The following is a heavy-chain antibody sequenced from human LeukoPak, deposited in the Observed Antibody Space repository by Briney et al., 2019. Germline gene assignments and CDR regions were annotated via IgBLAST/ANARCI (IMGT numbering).Heavy chain of an antibody. CDR3: ATGVATAFAY. CDR1: GYTFTAYY. J-gene: IGHJ4*02. V-gene: IGHV1-2*02. D-gene: IGHD5-18*01. CDR2: INPNSGDT. Sequence: ASVKVSRKASGYTFTAYYIHWVRQAPGQGLEWMAFINPNSGDTYSAPEFQGRVTMTRDTSISTASMELAWLSSDDTAVYYCATGVATAFAYWGQGTLVTVSS.